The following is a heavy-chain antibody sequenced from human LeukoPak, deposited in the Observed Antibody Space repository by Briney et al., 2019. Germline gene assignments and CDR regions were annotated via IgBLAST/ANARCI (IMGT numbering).Heavy chain of an antibody. D-gene: IGHD6-6*01. CDR1: GFTFSSYA. J-gene: IGHJ4*02. Sequence: GGSLRLSCAASGFTFSSYAMHWVRQAPGKGLEWVAVISYDGSNKYYADSVKGRFTISRDNSKNTLYLQMNSLRAEDTAVYYCARVEYSSSSSHYFDYWGQGTLVTVSS. V-gene: IGHV3-30-3*01. CDR3: ARVEYSSSSSHYFDY. CDR2: ISYDGSNK.